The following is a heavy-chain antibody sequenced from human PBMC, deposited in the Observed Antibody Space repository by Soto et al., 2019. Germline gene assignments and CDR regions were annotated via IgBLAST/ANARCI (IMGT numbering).Heavy chain of an antibody. Sequence: GGSLRLSCAASGFTFSSYAMSWVRQAPGKGLEWVSAISGSGGSTYYADSVKGRFTISRDNSKITLYLQMTSLRADDTAVYYCAMGPTDIRAAGGNWFGRWGQGTLVTVSS. D-gene: IGHD6-13*01. V-gene: IGHV3-23*01. J-gene: IGHJ5*02. CDR3: AMGPTDIRAAGGNWFGR. CDR1: GFTFSSYA. CDR2: ISGSGGST.